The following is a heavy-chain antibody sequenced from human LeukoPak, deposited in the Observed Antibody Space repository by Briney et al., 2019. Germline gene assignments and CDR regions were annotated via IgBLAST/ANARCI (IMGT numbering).Heavy chain of an antibody. J-gene: IGHJ3*01. V-gene: IGHV3-74*03. Sequence: GGSLRLSCAASGFTFNTYWMHWVRQAPGKGLVWVSRIDSDGSSTTYADSVKGRFTISRDDAKNTLYLQMSSLTAEDTAVYYCASPRSKFGDYAIDAFALWGQGTMVTVSS. CDR1: GFTFNTYW. CDR2: IDSDGSST. CDR3: ASPRSKFGDYAIDAFAL. D-gene: IGHD4-17*01.